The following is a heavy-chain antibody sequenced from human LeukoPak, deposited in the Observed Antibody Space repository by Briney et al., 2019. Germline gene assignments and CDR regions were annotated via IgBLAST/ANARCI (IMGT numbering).Heavy chain of an antibody. CDR2: IYYSGST. D-gene: IGHD3-22*01. CDR3: ARAHYYDSSGYYYSPLNYFDY. CDR1: GGSISTSTYY. Sequence: SETLSLTCTVSGGSISTSTYYWAWIRQPPGKGLEWIGSIYYSGSTYYNPSLKSRVTISVDTSKNQFSLKLSSVTAADTAVYYCARAHYYDSSGYYYSPLNYFDYWGQGTLVTVSS. J-gene: IGHJ4*02. V-gene: IGHV4-39*07.